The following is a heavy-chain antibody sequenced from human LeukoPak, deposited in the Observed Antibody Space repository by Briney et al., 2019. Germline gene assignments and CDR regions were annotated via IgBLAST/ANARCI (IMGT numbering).Heavy chain of an antibody. V-gene: IGHV3-15*01. CDR3: ATGAYSN. J-gene: IGHJ4*02. D-gene: IGHD2-21*01. CDR2: IKSNADGGTT. CDR1: GFRLSNAW. Sequence: GGSLRLSCAASGFRLSNAWMSWVRQAPGKGLEWVGLIKSNADGGTTDYAAPVKGRFTISRDDSKNTLYLQMNSLKIEDTAVYYCATGAYSNWGQGTLVTVSS.